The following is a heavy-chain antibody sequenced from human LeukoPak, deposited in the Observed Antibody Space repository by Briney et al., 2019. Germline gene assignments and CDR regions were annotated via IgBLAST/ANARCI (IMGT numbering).Heavy chain of an antibody. V-gene: IGHV3-66*01. Sequence: PGRSLRLSCAASGFSVSSNYLTWLRQAPGKGLECVSVIYSDSSTYYADSVKGRFTFSRDNSKNTLYLQMNSLRAEDTAVYYCAKDALRCTNGVCYTGDYYYYYYMDVWGKGTTVTVSS. D-gene: IGHD2-8*01. J-gene: IGHJ6*03. CDR1: GFSVSSNY. CDR2: IYSDSST. CDR3: AKDALRCTNGVCYTGDYYYYYYMDV.